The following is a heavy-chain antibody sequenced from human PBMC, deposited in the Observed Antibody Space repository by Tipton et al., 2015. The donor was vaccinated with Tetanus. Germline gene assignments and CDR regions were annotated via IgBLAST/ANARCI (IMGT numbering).Heavy chain of an antibody. CDR2: IFHSGST. Sequence: TLSLTCTVSGGSMSNNYWSWIRQPPGKGLEWIAYIFHSGSTNYSPSLKSRVAISMDTSKNQISLKLSSVTAADTAVYYCARDQGFTTYNYFDPWGQGALVTVSS. D-gene: IGHD3-22*01. CDR3: ARDQGFTTYNYFDP. V-gene: IGHV4-59*01. J-gene: IGHJ5*02. CDR1: GGSMSNNY.